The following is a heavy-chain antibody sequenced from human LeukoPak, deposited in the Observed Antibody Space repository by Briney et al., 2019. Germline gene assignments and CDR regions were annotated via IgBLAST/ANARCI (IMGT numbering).Heavy chain of an antibody. CDR1: GGTFSSYA. CDR2: IIPIFGTA. Sequence: SVKVSCKASGGTFSSYAISWVRQAPGQGLEWMGGIIPIFGTANYAQKFQGRVTITADESTDTAYMELSSLRSEDTAVYYCARLQLLAYCSSTSCYGHFDLWGRGTLVTVSS. CDR3: ARLQLLAYCSSTSCYGHFDL. J-gene: IGHJ2*01. D-gene: IGHD2-2*01. V-gene: IGHV1-69*13.